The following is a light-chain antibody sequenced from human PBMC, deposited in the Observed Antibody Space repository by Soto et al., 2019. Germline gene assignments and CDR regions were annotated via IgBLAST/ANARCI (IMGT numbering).Light chain of an antibody. J-gene: IGLJ2*01. CDR1: SGHSSYA. Sequence: QSVLTQSPSASASLGASVKLTCTLTSGHSSYAIAWHQQRPEKGPRYLMKLNSDGSHRKGDGIPDRFSGSSSGAERYLTISSLQYGDEAYYYCQTWVTGIQVFGGGTKLTVL. CDR3: QTWVTGIQV. CDR2: LNSDGSH. V-gene: IGLV4-69*01.